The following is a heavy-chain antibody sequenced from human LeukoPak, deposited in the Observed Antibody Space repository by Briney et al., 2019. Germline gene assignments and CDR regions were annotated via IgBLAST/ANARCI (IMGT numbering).Heavy chain of an antibody. Sequence: GASVKVSCKASGYAFTSYDISWVRQVPGQGLEWMGWISAYNGNTNYAQKLQGRVTMTTDTSTTTAYMEVRSLISDDTAVYYCARGAKFRSYGSGTYYTSLPFDPWGQGTLVTVSS. J-gene: IGHJ5*02. D-gene: IGHD3-10*01. CDR3: ARGAKFRSYGSGTYYTSLPFDP. V-gene: IGHV1-18*01. CDR2: ISAYNGNT. CDR1: GYAFTSYD.